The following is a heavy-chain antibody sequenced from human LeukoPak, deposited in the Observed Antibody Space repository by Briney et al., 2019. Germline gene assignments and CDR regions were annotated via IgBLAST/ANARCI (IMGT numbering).Heavy chain of an antibody. CDR2: IWYDESNK. J-gene: IGHJ6*04. CDR3: ARDSVDGGHSYYYYGTDV. V-gene: IGHV3-33*01. Sequence: PGRSLRLSCAASGFTFSSYGMHWVRQAPGKGLEWVAVIWYDESNKYYADSVKGRFTISRDNSKNTLYLQMNSLRAEDTAVYYRARDSVDGGHSYYYYGTDVWGKGTTVTVSS. CDR1: GFTFSSYG.